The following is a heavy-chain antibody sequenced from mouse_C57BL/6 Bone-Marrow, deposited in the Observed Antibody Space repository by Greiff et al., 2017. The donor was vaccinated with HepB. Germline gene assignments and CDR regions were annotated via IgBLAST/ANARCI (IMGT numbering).Heavy chain of an antibody. CDR2: ISDGGSYT. CDR1: GFTFSSYA. J-gene: IGHJ2*01. Sequence: EVMLVESGGGLVKPGGSLKLSCAASGFTFSSYAMSWVRQTPEKRLEWVATISDGGSYTYYPDNVKGRFTISRDNAKNNLYLQMSHLKSEDTAMYYCANYFDYWGQGTTLTVSS. V-gene: IGHV5-4*03. CDR3: ANYFDY.